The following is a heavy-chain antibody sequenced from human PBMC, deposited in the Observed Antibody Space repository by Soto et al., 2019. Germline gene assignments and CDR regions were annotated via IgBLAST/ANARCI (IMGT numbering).Heavy chain of an antibody. Sequence: PSETLSLTCTVSGGSISSSSYYWGWIRQPPGKGQEWIGSIYYSGSTYYNPSLKSRVTISVDTSKNQFSLMLCSLTAADTAVYYCACIFSGGYGYGFYFYGMDDWGQGTTVTVSS. CDR2: IYYSGST. D-gene: IGHD5-18*01. CDR3: ACIFSGGYGYGFYFYGMDD. V-gene: IGHV4-39*01. CDR1: GGSISSSSYY. J-gene: IGHJ6*02.